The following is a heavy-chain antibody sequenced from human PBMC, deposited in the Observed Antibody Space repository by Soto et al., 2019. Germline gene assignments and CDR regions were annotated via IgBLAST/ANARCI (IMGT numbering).Heavy chain of an antibody. CDR1: GFTFSSYG. J-gene: IGHJ6*03. CDR2: IWYDGSNK. Sequence: GGSLRLSCAASGFTFSSYGMHWVRQAPGKGLEWVAVIWYDGSNKYYADSVKGRFTISRDNSKNTLYLQMNSLRAEDTAVYYCARGPRLVLYYMAVWGKGTTVTVSS. CDR3: ARGPRLVLYYMAV. D-gene: IGHD2-15*01. V-gene: IGHV3-33*01.